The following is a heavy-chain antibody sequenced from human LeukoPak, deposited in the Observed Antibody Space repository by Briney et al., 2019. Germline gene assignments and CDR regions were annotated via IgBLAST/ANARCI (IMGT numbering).Heavy chain of an antibody. D-gene: IGHD6-19*01. V-gene: IGHV3-30*04. CDR2: ISYDGGNI. Sequence: GGSLRLSCAPSGFTFDSYAMHWVRQAPGKGLEWVALISYDGGNIYHADSVSGRFTISRDNAQNTLFLQMDSLRAEDTAVYYCARDPPYRTGWSQNYFDYWGQGTLVTVSS. J-gene: IGHJ4*02. CDR3: ARDPPYRTGWSQNYFDY. CDR1: GFTFDSYA.